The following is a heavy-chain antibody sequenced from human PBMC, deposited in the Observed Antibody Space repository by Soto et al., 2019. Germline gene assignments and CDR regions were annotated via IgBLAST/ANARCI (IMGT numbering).Heavy chain of an antibody. V-gene: IGHV6-1*01. CDR3: ARDHTFYDILTGYSTNWFEP. J-gene: IGHJ5*02. Sequence: SQTLSLTCAISGDGVSSHSAAWNWIRQSPSRGLEWLGRTYYRSRWYNDYAISVKSRITINPDTSKNQFSLQLSSVTPEDTAVYYCARDHTFYDILTGYSTNWFEPWGQGTLVTVSS. D-gene: IGHD3-9*01. CDR1: GDGVSSHSAA. CDR2: TYYRSRWYN.